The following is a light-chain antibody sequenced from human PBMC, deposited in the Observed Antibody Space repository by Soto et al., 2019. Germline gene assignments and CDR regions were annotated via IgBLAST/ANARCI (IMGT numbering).Light chain of an antibody. V-gene: IGLV1-40*01. CDR2: GEN. J-gene: IGLJ1*01. Sequence: QSVITQAPSVSGAPGQRFSISCTGSTSNIGAPYDVHWYQHLPGTAPKLLIYGENNRPSGVPDRFSGSKSGTSASLAITRLQAEDEADYYCQSYDISLHNYIFGTGTKVTV. CDR1: TSNIGAPYD. CDR3: QSYDISLHNYI.